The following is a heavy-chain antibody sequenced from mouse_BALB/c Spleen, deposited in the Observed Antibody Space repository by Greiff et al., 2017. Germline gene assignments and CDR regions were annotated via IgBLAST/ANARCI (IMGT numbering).Heavy chain of an antibody. CDR1: GFAFSSYD. J-gene: IGHJ4*01. CDR2: ISSGGGST. V-gene: IGHV5-12-1*01. Sequence: EVQGVESGGGLVKPGGSLKLSCAASGFAFSSYDMSWVRQTPEKRLEWVAYISSGGGSTYYPDTAKGRFTISRDNAKNTLYLQMSSLKSEDTAMYYCARHDSLYAMDYWGQGTSVTVSS. D-gene: IGHD2-13*01. CDR3: ARHDSLYAMDY.